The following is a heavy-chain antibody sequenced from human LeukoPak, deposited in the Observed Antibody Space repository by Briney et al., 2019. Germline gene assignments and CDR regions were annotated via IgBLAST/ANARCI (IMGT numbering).Heavy chain of an antibody. Sequence: PSETLSLTCAVYGGSFSGYYWTWLRQPPGKALEWIGEINHSGSANYNPSLKSRVTISVDTSKNQFSLNVSPVTAADTAVYYCARGGGSTGYYFDFWGQGNLVAVSS. CDR1: GGSFSGYY. D-gene: IGHD3-16*01. J-gene: IGHJ4*02. CDR2: INHSGSA. CDR3: ARGGGSTGYYFDF. V-gene: IGHV4-34*01.